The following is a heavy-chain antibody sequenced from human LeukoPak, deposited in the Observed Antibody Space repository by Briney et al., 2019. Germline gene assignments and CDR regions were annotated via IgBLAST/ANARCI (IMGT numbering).Heavy chain of an antibody. CDR1: GFAFSNYG. J-gene: IGHJ4*02. V-gene: IGHV3-21*01. CDR2: ISSNFSYI. Sequence: PGGSLRLSCTTSGFAFSNYGMSWVRQAPGKGLEWVSSISSNFSYIHYADSVKGRFTISRDNAKNSLYLQMSSLRAEDTAVYYCARRNPGYSSSWYFNDYWGQGTLVTVSS. D-gene: IGHD6-13*01. CDR3: ARRNPGYSSSWYFNDY.